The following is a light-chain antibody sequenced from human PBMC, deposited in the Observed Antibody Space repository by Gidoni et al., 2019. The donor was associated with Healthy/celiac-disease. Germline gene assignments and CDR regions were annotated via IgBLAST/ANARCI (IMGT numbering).Light chain of an antibody. Sequence: NFMLTQPHAVSESPGKPVTISCTGSSGSTASNYVQWYQQRPGSAPTTVIYEDNQRPSGVPDRFSGSIDSSSNSASLTISGLKTEDEADYYCQSYDSSNHVVFGGGTKLTVL. J-gene: IGLJ2*01. CDR2: EDN. CDR3: QSYDSSNHVV. V-gene: IGLV6-57*02. CDR1: SGSTASNY.